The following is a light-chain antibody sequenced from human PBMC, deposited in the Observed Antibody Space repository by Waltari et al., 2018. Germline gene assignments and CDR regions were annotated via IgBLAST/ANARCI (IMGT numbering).Light chain of an antibody. J-gene: IGKJ4*01. CDR3: QQRADWPLT. Sequence: EIVFTQSPGTLSLSTVERAPPSCMASQSVTRYLAWYQQKPGLAPRLLIYDTSNRATGIPARFIGSGSGTDFSLTITSLESEDFAVYYCQQRADWPLTFGGGTKVEIK. CDR1: QSVTRY. CDR2: DTS. V-gene: IGKV3-11*01.